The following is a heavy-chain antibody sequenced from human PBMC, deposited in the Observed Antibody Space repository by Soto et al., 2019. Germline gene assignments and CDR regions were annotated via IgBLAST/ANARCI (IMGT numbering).Heavy chain of an antibody. V-gene: IGHV1-46*01. CDR3: ARDHTAMVFDY. D-gene: IGHD5-18*01. CDR1: GYTFTSYY. Sequence: ASVKVSFKASGYTFTSYYMHCVRQAPGQGLEWMGIINPSGGSTSYAQKFQGRVTMTRDTSTSTVYMELSSLRSEDTAVYYCARDHTAMVFDYWGQGTLVTVSS. J-gene: IGHJ4*02. CDR2: INPSGGST.